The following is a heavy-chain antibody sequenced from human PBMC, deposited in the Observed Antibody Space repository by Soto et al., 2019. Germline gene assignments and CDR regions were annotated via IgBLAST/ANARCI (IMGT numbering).Heavy chain of an antibody. CDR2: NYYSGIT. CDR1: GGSISSGGYY. Sequence: QVQLQESGPGLVKPSQTLSLTCTVSGGSISSGGYYWTWIRQHPGKGLEWIGYNYYSGITYYNPSLKSRVTIPLDTSKKQSPLKLSSVTAADTAVYSCAGGSSTAGLYDGMDVWGQGTTVTVSS. J-gene: IGHJ6*02. D-gene: IGHD6-6*01. V-gene: IGHV4-31*03. CDR3: AGGSSTAGLYDGMDV.